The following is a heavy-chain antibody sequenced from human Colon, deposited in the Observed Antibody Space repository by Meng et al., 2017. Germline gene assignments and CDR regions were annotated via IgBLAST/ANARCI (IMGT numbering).Heavy chain of an antibody. CDR3: ARTAMLDS. V-gene: IGHV1-8*01. CDR1: GYTFTSSD. D-gene: IGHD2-2*01. J-gene: IGHJ5*01. Sequence: QVQLVQSGAEVRKPGASVKVTCKASGYTFTSSDINWVRQATGRGLAWLGWMNPNNGNTGSAQKFQGRVSMTRDTSIGTAYMELSGLTSEDTAVYYCARTAMLDSWGQGTLVTVSS. CDR2: MNPNNGNT.